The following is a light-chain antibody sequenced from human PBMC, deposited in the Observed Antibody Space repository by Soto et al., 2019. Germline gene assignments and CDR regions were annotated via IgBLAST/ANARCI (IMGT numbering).Light chain of an antibody. J-gene: IGKJ4*01. V-gene: IGKV3-11*01. CDR1: QSVSSY. Sequence: EIVLTQSPATLSLSPGERATLSCRASQSVSSYLAWYQQKPGQAPRLLIYDVSNRATGIPARFSGSGSGTDFTLTISSLEPEDFAVYYSQQRSNSPLTFGGGTKVEIK. CDR2: DVS. CDR3: QQRSNSPLT.